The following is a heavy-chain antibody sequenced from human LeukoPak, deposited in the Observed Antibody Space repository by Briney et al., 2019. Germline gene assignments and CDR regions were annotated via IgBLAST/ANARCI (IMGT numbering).Heavy chain of an antibody. D-gene: IGHD3-22*01. CDR1: GFSFSSYT. Sequence: QTGGSLRLSCAASGFSFSSYTMNWVRQAPGKGLEWVAGISDSGSTTSYADSVKGRFTISRDNSKNTLYLQMNSLRAEDTAVYYCARGGYSYDSSGYYQHWGQGTLVTVSS. CDR2: ISDSGSTT. J-gene: IGHJ1*01. CDR3: ARGGYSYDSSGYYQH. V-gene: IGHV3-23*01.